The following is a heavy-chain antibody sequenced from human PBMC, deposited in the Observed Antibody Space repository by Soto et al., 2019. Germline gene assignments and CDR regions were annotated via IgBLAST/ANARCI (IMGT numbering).Heavy chain of an antibody. D-gene: IGHD3-10*01. V-gene: IGHV3-53*01. Sequence: PGGSLRLSCAASGFTVSSNYMSWVRQAPGKGLEWVSVIYSGGSTYYADSVKGRFTISRDNSKNTLYLQMNSLRAEDTAVYYCARERSYYYGMDVWGQGTTVTVSS. J-gene: IGHJ6*02. CDR1: GFTVSSNY. CDR2: IYSGGST. CDR3: ARERSYYYGMDV.